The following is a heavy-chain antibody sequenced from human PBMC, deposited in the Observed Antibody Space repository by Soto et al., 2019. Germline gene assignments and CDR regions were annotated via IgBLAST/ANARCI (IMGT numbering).Heavy chain of an antibody. CDR3: ARDYDSSGDY. Sequence: QLQLQESGPGLVKPSETLSLTCTVSGGSISTSSYFWGWIRQPPGKGLEWIGSIYYSGSTYYNPSLKSRVTISVATSKNQFSLTLSSVTAAHTAVYYCARDYDSSGDYWGQGTLVTVSS. CDR2: IYYSGST. CDR1: GGSISTSSYF. J-gene: IGHJ4*02. V-gene: IGHV4-39*01. D-gene: IGHD3-22*01.